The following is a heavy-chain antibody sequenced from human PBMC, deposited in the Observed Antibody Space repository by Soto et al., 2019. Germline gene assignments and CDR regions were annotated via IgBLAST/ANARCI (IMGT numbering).Heavy chain of an antibody. CDR1: GFTFSSYA. J-gene: IGHJ3*02. CDR2: ISGSGGST. Sequence: EVQLLESGGGLVQPGGSLRLSCAASGFTFSSYAMSWVRQAPGKGLEWVSAISGSGGSTYYADSVKGRFTISRDNSKNTLYLQMNSLRAEDTAVYYCAKGVVLRFLEWLPKREDDAFDIWGQGTMVTVSS. V-gene: IGHV3-23*01. CDR3: AKGVVLRFLEWLPKREDDAFDI. D-gene: IGHD3-3*01.